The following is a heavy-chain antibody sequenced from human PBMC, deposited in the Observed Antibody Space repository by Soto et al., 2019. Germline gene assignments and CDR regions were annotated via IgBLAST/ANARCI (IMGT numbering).Heavy chain of an antibody. CDR3: GRDEVRNGVGV. J-gene: IGHJ6*02. CDR2: LTWNSGSI. V-gene: IGHV3-9*01. CDR1: GFTFEEYA. Sequence: EVHLVESGGGLVQPGRSLRLSCAASGFTFEEYAIHWVRQIPGRGVEWVSGLTWNSGSIAYADSVKGRFTISRDNAKDSLYLQMNSLRADDTALYYCGRDEVRNGVGVWGQGTTVTVSS.